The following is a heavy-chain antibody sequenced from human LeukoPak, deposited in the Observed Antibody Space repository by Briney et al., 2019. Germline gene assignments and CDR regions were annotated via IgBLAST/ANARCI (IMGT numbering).Heavy chain of an antibody. Sequence: PGGSLRLSCVASGFDFSRSAMSWVRQAPGKGLEWVSFISSSGSNVYYADSVKGRFTNSRDNAKNSLYLQMNSLRAEDTAVYYCASPMTTEDAFDIWGQGTMVTVSS. CDR3: ASPMTTEDAFDI. CDR1: GFDFSRSA. J-gene: IGHJ3*02. D-gene: IGHD4-17*01. V-gene: IGHV3-48*03. CDR2: ISSSGSNV.